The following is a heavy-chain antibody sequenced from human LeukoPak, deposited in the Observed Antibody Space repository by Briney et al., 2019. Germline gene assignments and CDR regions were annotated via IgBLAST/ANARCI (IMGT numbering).Heavy chain of an antibody. CDR3: VSAYGRFLDY. V-gene: IGHV3-48*03. CDR2: INSGGSVI. Sequence: PGRSLRLSCEASGFTFNSYEMNWVRQAPGKGLEWISYINSGGSVIYYADSVKGRFTISRNNAKKSLYLQMNSLRVEDTAFYYCVSAYGRFLDYWGQGTLVTVSS. J-gene: IGHJ4*02. CDR1: GFTFNSYE. D-gene: IGHD1-26*01.